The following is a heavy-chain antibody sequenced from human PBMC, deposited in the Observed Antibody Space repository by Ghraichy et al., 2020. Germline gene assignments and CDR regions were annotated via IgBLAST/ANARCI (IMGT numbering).Heavy chain of an antibody. D-gene: IGHD6-25*01. V-gene: IGHV4-38-2*02. CDR3: VRDRAIAAGPGGWFDP. J-gene: IGHJ5*02. Sequence: SETLSLTCTVSGYSISSGSNWGWIRPSPGKGLEWIGSAYHSGPTYYNPSLKSRVTISLDTSTNQFSLELSAVTAADTAVYYCVRDRAIAAGPGGWFDPWGQGTQVTVSS. CDR1: GYSISSGSN. CDR2: AYHSGPT.